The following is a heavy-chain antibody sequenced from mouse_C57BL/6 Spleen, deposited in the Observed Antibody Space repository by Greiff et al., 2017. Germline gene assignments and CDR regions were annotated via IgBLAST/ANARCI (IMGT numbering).Heavy chain of an antibody. CDR3: ANYGWGY. Sequence: VQLQQSGPELVKPGASVKISCKASGYTFTDYYMNWVKQSHGKSLEWIGDINPNNGGTSYNQKFKGKATLTVDKSSSTAYMELRSLTSEDSAVYYCANYGWGYWGQGTTLTVSS. CDR2: INPNNGGT. D-gene: IGHD1-2*01. V-gene: IGHV1-26*01. J-gene: IGHJ2*01. CDR1: GYTFTDYY.